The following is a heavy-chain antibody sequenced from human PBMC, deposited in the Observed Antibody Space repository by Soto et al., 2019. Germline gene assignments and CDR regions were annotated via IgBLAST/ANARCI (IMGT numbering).Heavy chain of an antibody. D-gene: IGHD6-6*01. J-gene: IGHJ4*02. Sequence: QVQLVQSGGEVKKPGASVEVSCRTSGYMFTTYGMSWVRQAPGQGLGWMAWISAYNGNKKYAQKFQGRSTMTTDTSSSTVSMELRNLTSDDTGTYFCALTGGGMAARHLEYWGQGTLVTVSS. CDR2: ISAYNGNK. CDR3: ALTGGGMAARHLEY. V-gene: IGHV1-18*04. CDR1: GYMFTTYG.